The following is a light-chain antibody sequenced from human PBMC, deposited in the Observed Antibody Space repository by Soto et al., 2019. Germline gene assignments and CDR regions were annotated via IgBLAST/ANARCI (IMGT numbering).Light chain of an antibody. CDR3: QQRINWPLT. CDR2: DVS. V-gene: IGKV3-11*01. CDR1: QSVGNN. J-gene: IGKJ4*01. Sequence: EIVLTQSPATLSVSPGERATLSCRASQSVGNNFAWYQQKPGQAPRLLIYDVSNRATGIPARFSGSGSGTDFTLTISSLEPEDFAVYYCQQRINWPLTFGGGTKVEIK.